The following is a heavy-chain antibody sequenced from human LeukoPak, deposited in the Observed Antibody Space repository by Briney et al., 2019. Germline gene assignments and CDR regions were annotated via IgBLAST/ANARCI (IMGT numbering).Heavy chain of an antibody. CDR1: GGSVSGYY. CDR2: VYYSGST. V-gene: IGHV4-59*02. CDR3: ARIHRYCSSGACYVLDN. D-gene: IGHD2-15*01. J-gene: IGHJ4*02. Sequence: SETLSLTCVVSGGSVSGYYWGWIRQPPGRGLEWIGYVYYSGSTNYNPSFKSRITISVDTSRNQFSLQLSSVTAADTAVYYCARIHRYCSSGACYVLDNWGQGTPVAVSS.